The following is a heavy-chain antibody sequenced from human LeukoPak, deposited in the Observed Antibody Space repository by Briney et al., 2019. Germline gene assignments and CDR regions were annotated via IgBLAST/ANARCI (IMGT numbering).Heavy chain of an antibody. Sequence: PGGSLRLSCAASGFTFSSYAMSWVRQAPGKGLEWVSAISGSGGSTYYADSVKGRFTTSRDNSKNTLYLQMNSLRAEDTAVYYCAKDPVGQVRGVISGTFDYWGQGTLVTVSS. J-gene: IGHJ4*02. V-gene: IGHV3-23*01. D-gene: IGHD3-10*01. CDR2: ISGSGGST. CDR3: AKDPVGQVRGVISGTFDY. CDR1: GFTFSSYA.